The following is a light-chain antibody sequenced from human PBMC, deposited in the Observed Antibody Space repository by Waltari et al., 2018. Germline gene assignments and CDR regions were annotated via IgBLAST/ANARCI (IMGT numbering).Light chain of an antibody. J-gene: IGKJ5*01. CDR1: QSISSR. Sequence: IPMIQIPSTLCPALRASLAVSCRTSQSISSRLAWYQQKPGKAPKLLIYKASSLESGVPSRFSGSRSGTEFTLTISSLQPDDFATYYCQQYNSYPITFGQGTRLEIK. CDR2: KAS. CDR3: QQYNSYPIT. V-gene: IGKV1-5*03.